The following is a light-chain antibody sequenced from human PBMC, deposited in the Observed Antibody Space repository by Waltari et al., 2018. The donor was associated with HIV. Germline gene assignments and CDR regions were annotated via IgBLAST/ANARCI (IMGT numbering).Light chain of an antibody. CDR2: EVT. CDR1: SSDLGAFAF. Sequence: QSALTQPPSASGSLGQSVTLSCTRSSSDLGAFAFVPWVQQHPHSAPKLLLYEVTRRPSTVSARFSGSRSGNTAFLTVAGLQPDDEATYFCSSYGDSLRVLFGGGTNVTVL. J-gene: IGLJ3*02. V-gene: IGLV2-8*01. CDR3: SSYGDSLRVL.